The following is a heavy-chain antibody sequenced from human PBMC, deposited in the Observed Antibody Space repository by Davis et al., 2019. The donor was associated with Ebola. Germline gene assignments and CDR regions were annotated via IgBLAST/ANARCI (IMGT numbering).Heavy chain of an antibody. J-gene: IGHJ4*02. CDR3: ARSLVAAGTGLDY. Sequence: ASVKVSCKASSYTFTSYGTSWVRQAPGQGLEWMGWISGYNGNTNYAQNLQGRVTMTTDISTSTAYMELRSLRSDDTAVYYCARSLVAAGTGLDYWGQGTLVTVSS. V-gene: IGHV1-18*01. D-gene: IGHD6-13*01. CDR2: ISGYNGNT. CDR1: SYTFTSYG.